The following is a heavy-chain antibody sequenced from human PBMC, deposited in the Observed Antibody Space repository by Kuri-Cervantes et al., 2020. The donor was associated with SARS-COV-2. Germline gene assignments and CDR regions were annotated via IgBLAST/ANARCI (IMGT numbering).Heavy chain of an antibody. V-gene: IGHV3-48*02. CDR3: ARDSRGYSYGYGHLFDY. Sequence: GGSLRLSCAASGFTFSSYSMNWVRQAPGKGLEWVSYISSGSSTIYYADSVKGRFTISRDNAKNSLYLQMNSLRDEDTAVYYCARDSRGYSYGYGHLFDYWGQGTLVTVSS. J-gene: IGHJ4*02. CDR2: ISSGSSTI. CDR1: GFTFSSYS. D-gene: IGHD5-18*01.